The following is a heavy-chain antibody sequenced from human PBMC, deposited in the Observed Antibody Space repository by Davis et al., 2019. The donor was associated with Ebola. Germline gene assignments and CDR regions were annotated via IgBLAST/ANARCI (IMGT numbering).Heavy chain of an antibody. CDR2: ISAYNGNT. CDR3: ARDGSDSGIAVAGFDY. V-gene: IGHV1-18*01. CDR1: GGTFTSYG. J-gene: IGHJ4*02. D-gene: IGHD6-19*01. Sequence: ASVKVSCKASGGTFTSYGISWVRQAPGQGLEWMGWISAYNGNTNYAQKLQGRVTMTTDTSTSTAYMELRSLRSDDTAVYYCARDGSDSGIAVAGFDYWGQGTLVTVSS.